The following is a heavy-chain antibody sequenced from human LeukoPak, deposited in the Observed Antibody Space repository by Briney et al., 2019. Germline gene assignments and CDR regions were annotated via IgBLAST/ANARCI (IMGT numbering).Heavy chain of an antibody. CDR2: IYYSGST. D-gene: IGHD2-15*01. J-gene: IGHJ4*02. CDR1: GGSISSYY. CDR3: ASMDCSGGSCYSRSYFDY. V-gene: IGHV4-59*08. Sequence: SETLSPTCTVSGGSISSYYWSWIRQPPGKGLEWIGYIYYSGSTNYNPSLKSRVTISVDTSKNQFSLKLSSVTAADTAVYYCASMDCSGGSCYSRSYFDYWGQGTLVTVSS.